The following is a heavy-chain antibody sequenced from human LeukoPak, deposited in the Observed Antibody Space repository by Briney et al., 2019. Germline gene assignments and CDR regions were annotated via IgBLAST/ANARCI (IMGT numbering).Heavy chain of an antibody. CDR2: IRYDGSKK. CDR1: GFTFSNYG. J-gene: IGHJ4*02. CDR3: AKGGYKYDSSGHNYFDY. V-gene: IGHV3-30*02. Sequence: GGFLRLSCAASGFTFSNYGMHWVRQAPGKGLEWVAFIRYDGSKKYYADSVKGRFTISRDNSKNTLFLQMNSLRAEDTAVYYCAKGGYKYDSSGHNYFDYWGQGTLVTVSS. D-gene: IGHD3-22*01.